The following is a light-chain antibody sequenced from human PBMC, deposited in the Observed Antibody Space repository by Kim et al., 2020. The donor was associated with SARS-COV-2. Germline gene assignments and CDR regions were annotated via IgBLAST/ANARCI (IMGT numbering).Light chain of an antibody. V-gene: IGLV2-14*03. CDR1: SSDVGGYNY. J-gene: IGLJ3*02. Sequence: LTQPASVSGSPGQSITISCTGTSSDVGGYNYVSWYQQHPGKAPKLMIYDVSNRPSGVSNRFSGSKSGNTASLTISGLQAEDEADYYCTSYTTISPWVFGGGTQLTVL. CDR3: TSYTTISPWV. CDR2: DVS.